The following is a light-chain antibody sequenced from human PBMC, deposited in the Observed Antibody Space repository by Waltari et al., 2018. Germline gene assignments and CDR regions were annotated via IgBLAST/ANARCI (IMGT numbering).Light chain of an antibody. CDR1: LSNIGSNT. J-gene: IGLJ3*02. V-gene: IGLV1-44*01. CDR2: TNT. CDR3: ATWDDSINNPV. Sequence: VLTQPPSASGTSGQRVTLSCSGSLSNIGSNTVNWYQVLPRTAPRLLIFTNTQRPPGVPVRFSASRASTTASLAISGLQSDDEADYYCATWDDSINNPVFGGGTKLTVL.